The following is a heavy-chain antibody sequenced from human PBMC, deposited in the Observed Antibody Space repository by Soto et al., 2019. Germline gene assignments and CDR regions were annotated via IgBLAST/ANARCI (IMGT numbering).Heavy chain of an antibody. V-gene: IGHV3-15*01. CDR1: GLTFSSYA. Sequence: PGGSLRLSCAASGLTFSSYAMSWVRQAPGKGLEWVGRIKSKTDGGTTDYAAPVKGRFTISRDDSKNTLYLQMNSLKTEDTAVYYCTTDRDIVVVPAAMAAANDAFDIWGQGTMVTVSS. CDR3: TTDRDIVVVPAAMAAANDAFDI. J-gene: IGHJ3*02. CDR2: IKSKTDGGTT. D-gene: IGHD2-2*01.